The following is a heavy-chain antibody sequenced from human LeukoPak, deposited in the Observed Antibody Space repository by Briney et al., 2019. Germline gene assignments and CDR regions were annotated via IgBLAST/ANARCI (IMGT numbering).Heavy chain of an antibody. D-gene: IGHD4-17*01. J-gene: IGHJ4*02. V-gene: IGHV3-23*01. CDR2: ISGSGGST. CDR1: GFTFSTYV. CDR3: AKGRLATMTTWDYFDY. Sequence: GGSLRLSCAASGFTFSTYVVSWVRQTPGKGLEWVSAISGSGGSTYYADSVKGRFTVSRDNSKNTLYLQMNSLRAEDTAVYYCAKGRLATMTTWDYFDYWGQGTLVTVSS.